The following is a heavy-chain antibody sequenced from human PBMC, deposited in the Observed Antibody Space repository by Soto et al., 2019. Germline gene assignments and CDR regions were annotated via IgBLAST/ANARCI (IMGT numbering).Heavy chain of an antibody. CDR1: GYTLTGYY. D-gene: IGHD4-4*01. CDR3: AREVTEDYYYYGMDV. V-gene: IGHV1-2*04. J-gene: IGHJ6*02. CDR2: INPNSGGT. Sequence: ASVKVSCKASGYTLTGYYMQWVRQAPGQGLEWMGWINPNSGGTNYAQKFQGWVTMTRDTSISTAYMELSRLRSDDTAVYYCAREVTEDYYYYGMDVWGQGTTVTVSS.